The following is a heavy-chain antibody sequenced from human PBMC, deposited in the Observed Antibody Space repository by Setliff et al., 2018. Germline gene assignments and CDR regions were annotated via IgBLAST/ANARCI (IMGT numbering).Heavy chain of an antibody. Sequence: ASVKVSCKASGYTFTSDYVYWLRQAPGQGPEWLGTINIGGGSASYEQKFQDRVTMTRDSSTSTVYLEMSSLRSDDTAVYYCARAGMAASNRKGVFGFWGQGTLVTVAS. CDR1: GYTFTSDY. D-gene: IGHD3-10*01. J-gene: IGHJ4*02. CDR3: ARAGMAASNRKGVFGF. CDR2: INIGGGSA. V-gene: IGHV1-46*01.